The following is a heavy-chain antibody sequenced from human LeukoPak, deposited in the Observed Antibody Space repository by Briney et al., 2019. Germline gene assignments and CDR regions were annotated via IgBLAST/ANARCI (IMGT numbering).Heavy chain of an antibody. D-gene: IGHD3-10*01. CDR3: ARPTYYYGSGSHNPYYFDY. V-gene: IGHV5-51*01. CDR1: GYSFTSYW. J-gene: IGHJ4*02. Sequence: GESLKISCKGSGYSFTSYWIGWVRQMPGKGLEWMGIIYPGDSDTRYSPSFQGQVTISADKSISTAYLQWSSLKASDTAMYYCARPTYYYGSGSHNPYYFDYWGQGTLVTVSS. CDR2: IYPGDSDT.